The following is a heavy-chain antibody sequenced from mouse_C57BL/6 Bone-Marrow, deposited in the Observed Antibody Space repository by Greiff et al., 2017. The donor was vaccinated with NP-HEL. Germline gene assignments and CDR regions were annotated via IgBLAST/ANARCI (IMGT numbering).Heavy chain of an antibody. D-gene: IGHD2-4*01. V-gene: IGHV5-4*01. CDR2: ISDGGSYT. J-gene: IGHJ2*01. Sequence: EVMLVESGGGLVKPGGSLKLSCAASGFTFSSYAMSWVRQTPEKRLEWVATISDGGSYTYYPDNVKGRFTISRDNAKNNLYLQMSHRKSEDTAMYYCEREGDDYEAFDYWGQGTTLTVSS. CDR3: EREGDDYEAFDY. CDR1: GFTFSSYA.